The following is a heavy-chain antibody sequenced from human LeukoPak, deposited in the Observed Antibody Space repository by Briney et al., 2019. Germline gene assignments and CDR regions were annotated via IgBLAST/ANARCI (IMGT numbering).Heavy chain of an antibody. CDR2: IYSGGST. J-gene: IGHJ3*02. CDR1: GFTVSSNY. Sequence: GGSLRLSCAASGFTVSSNYMSWVRQAPGKGLEWVSVIYSGGSTYYADSVKGRFTISRDNSKNTLYLQMNSLRAEDTAVYYCARGEVAGHDAFDIWGQGTMVTVSS. D-gene: IGHD6-19*01. V-gene: IGHV3-66*01. CDR3: ARGEVAGHDAFDI.